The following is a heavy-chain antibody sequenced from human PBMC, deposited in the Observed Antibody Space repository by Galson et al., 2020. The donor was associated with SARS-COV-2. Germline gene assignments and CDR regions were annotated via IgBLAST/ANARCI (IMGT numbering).Heavy chain of an antibody. CDR2: ISFAGSIK. J-gene: IGHJ4*02. D-gene: IGHD3-16*01. V-gene: IGHV3-30*04. CDR3: TRGGLFWVREGRSQFAY. Sequence: GSLSLSCVAFGFTFNNFSMHWVHQPLDKVMDLVAVISFAGSIKFYSFSLQGLFTTSRDNSRTTLYLEMNSLRTEDTAIYYCTRGGLFWVREGRSQFAYWGRGTLVTVSS. CDR1: GFTFNNFS.